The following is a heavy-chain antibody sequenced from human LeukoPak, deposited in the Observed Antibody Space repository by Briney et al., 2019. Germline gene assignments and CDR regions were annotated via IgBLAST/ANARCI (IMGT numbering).Heavy chain of an antibody. CDR3: ARDPGYYDILTGYYGLDY. V-gene: IGHV3-30-3*01. CDR1: GFTFSSYA. CDR2: ISYDGSNK. Sequence: GRSLRLSCAASGFTFSSYAMHWVRQAPGKGLEWVAVISYDGSNKYYADSVKGRFTISRDNSKNTLYLQMNSLRAEDTAVYYCARDPGYYDILTGYYGLDYWGQGTLVTVSS. J-gene: IGHJ4*02. D-gene: IGHD3-9*01.